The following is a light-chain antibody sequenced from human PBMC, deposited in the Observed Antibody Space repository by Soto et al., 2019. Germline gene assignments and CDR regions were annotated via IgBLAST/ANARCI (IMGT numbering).Light chain of an antibody. V-gene: IGKV1-5*03. Sequence: DIQMTQSPSTLSGSVGDRVTITCRASQTISSWLAWYQQNPGKATKLLIYKASTLKSGVPSRFSGSGSGTEFTLTISSLQPDEFATYYCQHYNSYSEAFGQGTKVDIK. J-gene: IGKJ1*01. CDR1: QTISSW. CDR3: QHYNSYSEA. CDR2: KAS.